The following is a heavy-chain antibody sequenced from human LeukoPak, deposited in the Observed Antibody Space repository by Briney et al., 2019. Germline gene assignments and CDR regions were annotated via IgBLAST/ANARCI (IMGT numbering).Heavy chain of an antibody. J-gene: IGHJ4*02. CDR2: INAGNGNT. CDR1: GYTFTSYA. V-gene: IGHV1-3*01. D-gene: IGHD1-20*01. Sequence: ASVKVSCKASGYTFTSYAMHWVRQAPGQRLEWMGWINAGNGNTKYLQKFQGRVTITWDTSASTAYMELSSLRSEDTAVYYCARGWVFVLTGTEFDYWGQGTLVTVSS. CDR3: ARGWVFVLTGTEFDY.